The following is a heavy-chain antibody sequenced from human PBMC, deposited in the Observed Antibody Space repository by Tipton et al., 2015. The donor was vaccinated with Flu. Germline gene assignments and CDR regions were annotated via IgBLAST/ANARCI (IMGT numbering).Heavy chain of an antibody. V-gene: IGHV1-2*02. CDR2: IKPNGGGT. CDR3: ARVFTVLTPGWYFDL. D-gene: IGHD4-23*01. Sequence: QVQLVQSGAEVKKPGASVKVSCQASGYTFTGYYIHWVRQAPGQGLEWMGWIKPNGGGTNYAQKFQGRVTLTRDTSISTAYMELSRLRSDDTAVYYCARVFTVLTPGWYFDLWGRGTLVTVSS. J-gene: IGHJ2*01. CDR1: GYTFTGYY.